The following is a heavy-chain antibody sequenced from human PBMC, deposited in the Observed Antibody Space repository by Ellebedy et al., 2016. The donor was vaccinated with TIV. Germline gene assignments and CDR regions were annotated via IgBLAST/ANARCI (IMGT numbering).Heavy chain of an antibody. J-gene: IGHJ4*02. Sequence: GESLKISXAASGFTFSTYTMGWVRQAPGKGLEWVSDISGSGSRTYYGDSVKGRFTISRDNSKNTLYLQMDSLRVEDTAVYYCAKAKSASSYDYWGQGTLVTVSS. CDR2: ISGSGSRT. D-gene: IGHD3-3*01. CDR1: GFTFSTYT. CDR3: AKAKSASSYDY. V-gene: IGHV3-23*01.